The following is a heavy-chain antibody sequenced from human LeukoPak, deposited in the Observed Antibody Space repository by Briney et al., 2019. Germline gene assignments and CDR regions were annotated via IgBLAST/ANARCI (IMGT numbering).Heavy chain of an antibody. CDR1: GGSFSDYY. CDR2: INHSGST. Sequence: SETLSLTCAVYGGSFSDYYWSWIRQPPGKGLEWIGEINHSGSTNYNLSLKSRVTISVDTSKNQFSLKLSSVTAADTAGYYCARGAWDCSSTSCYVNWFDPWGQGTLVTVSS. D-gene: IGHD2-2*01. J-gene: IGHJ5*02. V-gene: IGHV4-34*01. CDR3: ARGAWDCSSTSCYVNWFDP.